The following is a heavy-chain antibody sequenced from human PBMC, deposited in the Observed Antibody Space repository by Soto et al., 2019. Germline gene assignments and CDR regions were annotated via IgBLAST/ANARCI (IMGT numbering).Heavy chain of an antibody. J-gene: IGHJ1*01. CDR2: ISSNGGST. D-gene: IGHD3-22*01. Sequence: PGGSLRLSCSASGFTFSSYAMHWVRQAPGKGLEYVSAISSNGGSTYYADSVKGRSTISRDNSKNTLYLQMSSLRAEDTAVYYCVKDSQYYDSSGYPDESIAEYFQHWGQGTLVTVSS. CDR3: VKDSQYYDSSGYPDESIAEYFQH. CDR1: GFTFSSYA. V-gene: IGHV3-64D*08.